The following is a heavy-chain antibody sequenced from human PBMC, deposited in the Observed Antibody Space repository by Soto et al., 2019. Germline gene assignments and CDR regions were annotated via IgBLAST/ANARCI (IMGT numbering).Heavy chain of an antibody. CDR3: GRHPGYRPLDP. V-gene: IGHV4-39*01. CDR2: MFYSGTT. Sequence: SETLSLTCTVSGGSISSSNSYWGWIRQPPGKGLEWIGCMFYSGTTYYNPSLKSRVTISLDTSKNQFSLKLSSVTAADTAVYYCGRHPGYRPLDPWGEATLVTVSS. CDR1: GGSISSSNSY. J-gene: IGHJ5*02. D-gene: IGHD5-12*01.